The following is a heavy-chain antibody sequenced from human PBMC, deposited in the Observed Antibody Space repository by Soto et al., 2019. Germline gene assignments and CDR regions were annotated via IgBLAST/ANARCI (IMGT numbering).Heavy chain of an antibody. CDR2: IIPIFGTA. Sequence: GASVKVSCKASGCTFSSYAISCVRQAPGQGLEWMGGIIPIFGTANYAQKFQGRVTITADESTSTAYMELSSLRSEDTAVYYCARAGGTIFGATDYYGMDVWGQGTTVTVSS. CDR1: GCTFSSYA. J-gene: IGHJ6*02. D-gene: IGHD3-3*01. V-gene: IGHV1-69*13. CDR3: ARAGGTIFGATDYYGMDV.